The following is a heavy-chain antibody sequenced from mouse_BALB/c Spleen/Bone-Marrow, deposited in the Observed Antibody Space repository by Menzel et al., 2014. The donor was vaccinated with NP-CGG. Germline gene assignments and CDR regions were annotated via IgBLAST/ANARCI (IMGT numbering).Heavy chain of an antibody. Sequence: EVQLQESGGGLVKPGGSLKLSCAASGFTFSSYGVSWVRQTPEKRLEWVATISNGGNCTYYPDSVKGRFTISRDNAKNTLYLQMSSLRSEDTAMYYCTRQRGDYAMDYWGQGTSVTVSS. D-gene: IGHD1-1*02. CDR1: GFTFSSYG. V-gene: IGHV5-9-3*01. J-gene: IGHJ4*01. CDR2: ISNGGNCT. CDR3: TRQRGDYAMDY.